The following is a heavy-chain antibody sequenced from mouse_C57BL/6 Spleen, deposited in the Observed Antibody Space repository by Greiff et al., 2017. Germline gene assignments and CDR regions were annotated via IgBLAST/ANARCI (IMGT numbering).Heavy chain of an antibody. Sequence: EVKLVESEGGLVQPGSSMKLSCTASGFTFSDYYMAWVRQVPEKGLEWVANINYDGSSTYYLDSLKSRFIISRDNAKNILYLQMSSLKSEDTATYYCARDGGTVVPDWYFDVWGTGTTVTVSS. CDR2: INYDGSST. CDR1: GFTFSDYY. V-gene: IGHV5-16*01. J-gene: IGHJ1*03. CDR3: ARDGGTVVPDWYFDV. D-gene: IGHD1-1*01.